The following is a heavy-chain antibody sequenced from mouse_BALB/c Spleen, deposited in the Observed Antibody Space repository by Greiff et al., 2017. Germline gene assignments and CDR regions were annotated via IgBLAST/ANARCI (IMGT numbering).Heavy chain of an antibody. J-gene: IGHJ1*01. CDR2: IWAGGST. V-gene: IGHV2-9*02. CDR1: GFSLTSYG. Sequence: VKLMESGPGLVAPSQSLSITCTVSGFSLTSYGVHWVRQPPGKGLEWLGVIWAGGSTNYNSALMSRLSISKDNSKSQVFLKMNSLQTDDTAMYYCARDRSTMIPGYFDVWGAGTTVTVSS. D-gene: IGHD2-4*01. CDR3: ARDRSTMIPGYFDV.